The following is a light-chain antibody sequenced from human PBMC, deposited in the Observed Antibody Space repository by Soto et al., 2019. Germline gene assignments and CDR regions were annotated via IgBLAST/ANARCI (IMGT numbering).Light chain of an antibody. J-gene: IGKJ1*01. CDR2: GAS. V-gene: IGKV3-20*01. CDR1: QSVSSY. Sequence: EIVLTQSPGSLSLSPGERATPSCRASQSVSSYLAWYQQKPGQAPRLLIYGASSRATGFPDRFSGSGSGTDFSLTISRLEPEDSAVYYCQQYSSPPRTFGQGTKVEIK. CDR3: QQYSSPPRT.